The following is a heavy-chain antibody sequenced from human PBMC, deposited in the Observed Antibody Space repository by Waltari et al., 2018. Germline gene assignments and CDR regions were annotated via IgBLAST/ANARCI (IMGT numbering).Heavy chain of an antibody. V-gene: IGHV3-23*01. J-gene: IGHJ1*01. D-gene: IGHD3-22*01. CDR1: GFTFSSYA. CDR3: AKVQGYYYDSSGYREYFQH. CDR2: ISGSGGST. Sequence: EVQLLESGGGLVQPGGSLRLSCAASGFTFSSYAMSWVRQAPGKVLEWVSAISGSGGSTYYADSVKGRFTNSRDNSKNTLYLQMNSLRAEDTAVYYCAKVQGYYYDSSGYREYFQHWGQGTLVTVSS.